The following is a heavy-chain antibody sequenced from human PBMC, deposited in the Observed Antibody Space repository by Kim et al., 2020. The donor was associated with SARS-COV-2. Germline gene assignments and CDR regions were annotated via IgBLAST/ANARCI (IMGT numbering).Heavy chain of an antibody. Sequence: GGSLRLSCAASGFTFSSYAMSWVRQAPGKGLEWVSAISGSGGSTYYADSVKGRFTISRDNSKNTLYLQMNSLRAEDTAVYYCAKDLGSGMITFGGVIVNWGQGTLVTVSS. J-gene: IGHJ4*02. CDR3: AKDLGSGMITFGGVIVN. V-gene: IGHV3-23*01. CDR2: ISGSGGST. D-gene: IGHD3-16*02. CDR1: GFTFSSYA.